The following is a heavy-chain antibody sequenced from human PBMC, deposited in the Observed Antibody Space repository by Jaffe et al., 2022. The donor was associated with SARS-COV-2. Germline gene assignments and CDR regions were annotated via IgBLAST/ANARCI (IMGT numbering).Heavy chain of an antibody. CDR3: ARLVVVAATHSYNWFDP. CDR1: GYSFTSYW. J-gene: IGHJ5*02. D-gene: IGHD2-15*01. CDR2: IYPGDSDT. Sequence: EVQLVQSGAEVKKPGESLKISCKGSGYSFTSYWIGWVRQMPGKGLEWMGIIYPGDSDTRYSPSFQGQVTISADKSISTAYLQWSSLKASDTAMYYCARLVVVAATHSYNWFDPWGQGTLVTVSS. V-gene: IGHV5-51*01.